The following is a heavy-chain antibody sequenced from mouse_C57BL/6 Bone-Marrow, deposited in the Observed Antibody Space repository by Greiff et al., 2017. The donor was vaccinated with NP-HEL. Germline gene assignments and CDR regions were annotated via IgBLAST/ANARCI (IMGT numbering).Heavy chain of an antibody. V-gene: IGHV1-69*01. Sequence: VQLQQPGAELVMPGASVKLSCKASGYTFTSYWMHWVKQRPGQGLEWIGEIDPSDSYTNYNQKFKGKSTLTVDKSSSTAYMQLSSLTSEDSAVYYCGRGVPWFAYGGQGTLVTVSA. CDR1: GYTFTSYW. CDR2: IDPSDSYT. J-gene: IGHJ3*01. CDR3: GRGVPWFAY.